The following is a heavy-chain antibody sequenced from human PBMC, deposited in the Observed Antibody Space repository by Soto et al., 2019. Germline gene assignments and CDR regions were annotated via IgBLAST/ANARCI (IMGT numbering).Heavy chain of an antibody. CDR3: ARDLLYDYVWGSYRTADGYYYYGMDV. Sequence: GASVKVSCKASVYTLTSSYMHWVRQAPRQGLEWMGIINPSGGSTSYAQKFQGRVTMTRDTSTSTVYMELSSLRSEDTAVYYCARDLLYDYVWGSYRTADGYYYYGMDVWGQGTTVTVSS. D-gene: IGHD3-16*02. CDR1: VYTLTSSY. J-gene: IGHJ6*02. CDR2: INPSGGST. V-gene: IGHV1-46*01.